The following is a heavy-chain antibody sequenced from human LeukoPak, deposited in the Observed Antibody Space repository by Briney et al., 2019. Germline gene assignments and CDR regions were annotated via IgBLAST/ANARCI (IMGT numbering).Heavy chain of an antibody. D-gene: IGHD2-15*01. CDR1: GFTGSNNY. CDR3: ARVVVVAGPGWDYFDY. CDR2: IHSDGSS. Sequence: GGSLRLSCAASGFTGSNNYMSWVRQAPGKGLEWVSIIHSDGSSFYPDSVKGRFTISRDNSKTTVYLQMNSLRAEDTAVYYCARVVVVAGPGWDYFDYWGLGTLVTVSS. V-gene: IGHV3-53*01. J-gene: IGHJ4*02.